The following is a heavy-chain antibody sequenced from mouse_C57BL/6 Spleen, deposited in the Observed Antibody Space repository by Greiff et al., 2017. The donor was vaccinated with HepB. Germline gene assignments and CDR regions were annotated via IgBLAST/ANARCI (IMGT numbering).Heavy chain of an antibody. V-gene: IGHV3-6*01. CDR3: ARDMVTTRDAFFAY. J-gene: IGHJ3*01. D-gene: IGHD2-2*01. CDR2: ISYDGSN. CDR1: GYSITSGYY. Sequence: DVKLQESGPGLVKPSQSLSLTCSVTGYSITSGYYWNWIRQFPGNKLEWMGYISYDGSNNYNPSLKNRISITRDTSKNQFFLKLNSVTTEDTATYYCARDMVTTRDAFFAYWGQGTLVTVSA.